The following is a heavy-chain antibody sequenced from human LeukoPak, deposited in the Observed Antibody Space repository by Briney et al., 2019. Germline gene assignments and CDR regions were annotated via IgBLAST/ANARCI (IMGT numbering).Heavy chain of an antibody. CDR3: ARDSDYSNGFDY. D-gene: IGHD4-11*01. CDR2: ISSSSSYI. J-gene: IGHJ4*02. V-gene: IGHV3-21*01. Sequence: TGGSLRLSCAASGFTFNNYAMSWVRQAPGKGLEWVSSISSSSSYIYYADSVKGRFTISRDNAKNSLYLQMNSLRAEDTAVYYCARDSDYSNGFDYWGQGTLVTVSS. CDR1: GFTFNNYA.